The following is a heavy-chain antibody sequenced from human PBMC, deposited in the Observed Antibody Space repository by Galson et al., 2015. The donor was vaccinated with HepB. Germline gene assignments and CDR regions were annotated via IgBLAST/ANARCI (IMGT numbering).Heavy chain of an antibody. V-gene: IGHV3-23*01. J-gene: IGHJ6*02. D-gene: IGHD4-17*01. CDR1: GFTFSSYA. CDR2: ISGSGGST. Sequence: SLRLSCAASGFTFSSYAMSWVRQAPGKGLEWVSAISGSGGSTYYADSVEGRFTISRDNSKNTLYLQMNSLRAEDTAVYYCAKSAVTTADYYYYGMDVWGQGTTVTVSS. CDR3: AKSAVTTADYYYYGMDV.